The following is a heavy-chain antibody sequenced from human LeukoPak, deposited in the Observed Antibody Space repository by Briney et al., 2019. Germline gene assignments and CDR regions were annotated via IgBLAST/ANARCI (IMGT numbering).Heavy chain of an antibody. CDR3: AGSSSWDQLDY. V-gene: IGHV4-61*01. J-gene: IGHJ4*02. Sequence: PSETLSLTCTVSGGSVSSGSYYWSWIRQPPGKGLEWIGYIYYSGSTNYNPSLKSRVTISVDTSKNQFSLKLSSVTAADTAVYYCAGSSSWDQLDYWGQGTLVTVSS. D-gene: IGHD6-13*01. CDR1: GGSVSSGSYY. CDR2: IYYSGST.